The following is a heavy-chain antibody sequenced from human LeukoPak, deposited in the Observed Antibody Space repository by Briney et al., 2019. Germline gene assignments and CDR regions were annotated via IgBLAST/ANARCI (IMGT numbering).Heavy chain of an antibody. CDR3: AKGILTGSYYYGMDV. D-gene: IGHD3-9*01. CDR1: GFTFDDFA. CDR2: ISWNSGSI. V-gene: IGHV3-9*01. Sequence: GGSLRLSCAASGFTFDDFAMHWVRQAPGKGLEWVSGISWNSGSIGYADSVKGGFTISRDNAKNSLYLQMNSLRAEDTALYYCAKGILTGSYYYGMDVWGQGTTVTVSS. J-gene: IGHJ6*02.